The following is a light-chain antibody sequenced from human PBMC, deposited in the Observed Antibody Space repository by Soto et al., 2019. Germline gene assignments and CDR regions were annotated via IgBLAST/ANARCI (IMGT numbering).Light chain of an antibody. V-gene: IGKV3-15*01. Sequence: EIVMTQSPATLSVSPGERVALSCRASQSVRGNFAWYQQKPGQASRILIYDASTRATGIPARFSGSGSGTEFTLTISGLQSEDFGVFYCQQYNNWPYTFGQGTKLEIK. J-gene: IGKJ2*01. CDR3: QQYNNWPYT. CDR1: QSVRGN. CDR2: DAS.